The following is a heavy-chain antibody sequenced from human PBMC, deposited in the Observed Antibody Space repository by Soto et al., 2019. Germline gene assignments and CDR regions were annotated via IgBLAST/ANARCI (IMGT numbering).Heavy chain of an antibody. V-gene: IGHV1-3*01. CDR3: ARDPRDSSGFGGFDP. Sequence: VAAVKVSCKASGYTFTSYAMHGVRQAPGQRREWMGWINAGKWNTKYSQKFQGRGTITRDTSASTAYMELSSLRSGDTAVYYCARDPRDSSGFGGFDPWGQGTLVTVTS. D-gene: IGHD6-19*01. CDR2: INAGKWNT. J-gene: IGHJ5*02. CDR1: GYTFTSYA.